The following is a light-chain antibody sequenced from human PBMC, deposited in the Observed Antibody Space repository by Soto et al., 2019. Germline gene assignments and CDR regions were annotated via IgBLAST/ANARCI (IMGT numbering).Light chain of an antibody. CDR1: YSDIGAYNS. J-gene: IGLJ1*01. CDR3: SSVKGTNSFV. V-gene: IGLV2-8*01. Sequence: QSALTQPPSASGSPGQSVTIPCTGPYSDIGAYNSVSWYQQRPREAPKLIIYEVSKRPSGVPDRIVASKSGNTASLTVSGLQADDEANYYCSSVKGTNSFVFGTGTKVTVL. CDR2: EVS.